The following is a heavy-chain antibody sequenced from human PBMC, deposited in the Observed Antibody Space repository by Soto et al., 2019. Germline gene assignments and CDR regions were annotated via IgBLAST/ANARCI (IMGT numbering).Heavy chain of an antibody. J-gene: IGHJ6*02. CDR1: GYSFTSHY. CDR2: IYAGNVNT. Sequence: GASVKVSCKAIGYSFTSHYMHWVRQAPGQGLEWMGTIYAGNVNTGYAQKFKGRVSMTKDTSTGTAYMELRSLTSDDTAIYYCAKNGQPPYYYYGLDVWGQGTKVTVSS. CDR3: AKNGQPPYYYYGLDV. D-gene: IGHD2-8*01. V-gene: IGHV1-46*01.